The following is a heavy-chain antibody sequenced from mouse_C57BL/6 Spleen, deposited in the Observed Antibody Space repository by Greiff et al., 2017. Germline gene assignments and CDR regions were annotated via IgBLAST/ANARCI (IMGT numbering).Heavy chain of an antibody. D-gene: IGHD2-4*01. V-gene: IGHV1-64*01. CDR2: IHPNSGST. J-gene: IGHJ2*01. Sequence: VQLQQPGAELVKPGASVTLSCKASGYTFTSYWMHWVKQRPGQGLEWIGMIHPNSGSTNYNEKFKSKATLTVDKSSSTAYMQLSSLTSEDSAVYYCARKGYDYDLYYFDYWGQGTTLTVSS. CDR1: GYTFTSYW. CDR3: ARKGYDYDLYYFDY.